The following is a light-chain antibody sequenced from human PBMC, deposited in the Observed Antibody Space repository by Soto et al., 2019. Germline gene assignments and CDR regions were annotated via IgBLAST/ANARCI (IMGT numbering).Light chain of an antibody. Sequence: DIQMTQSPSSLSASVGDRVTITCRASQSISTYLNWYQQKPGKAPNLLIYGASSLQSGVPSRFSGSGSGTDFTLNISSLQPEDFATYYCQQSYSTPWTFGKGTKVEIK. V-gene: IGKV1-39*01. CDR3: QQSYSTPWT. J-gene: IGKJ1*01. CDR2: GAS. CDR1: QSISTY.